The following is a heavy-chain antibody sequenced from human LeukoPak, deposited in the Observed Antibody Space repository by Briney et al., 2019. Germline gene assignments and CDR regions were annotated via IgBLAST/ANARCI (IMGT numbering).Heavy chain of an antibody. CDR3: AELGITMIGGV. Sequence: GGPLSISCAASGFTFSSYAMSWVRQAPGKGLEWVSYISSSGSTIYYADSVKGRFTISRDNAKNSLYLQMNNLRAEDTAVYYCAELGITMIGGVWGKGTTVTISS. CDR1: GFTFSSYA. D-gene: IGHD3-10*02. CDR2: ISSSGSTI. V-gene: IGHV3-48*03. J-gene: IGHJ6*04.